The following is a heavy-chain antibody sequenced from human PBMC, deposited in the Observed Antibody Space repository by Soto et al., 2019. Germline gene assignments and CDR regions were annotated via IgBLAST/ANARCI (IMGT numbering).Heavy chain of an antibody. CDR1: GGTFSSYA. D-gene: IGHD6-19*01. V-gene: IGHV1-69*01. J-gene: IGHJ5*02. CDR3: ARGPLGGSSGWYIWFDP. CDR2: NIPIFGTA. Sequence: QVQLVQSGAEVKKPGSSVKVSCTASGGTFSSYAISWVRQAPGQGLEWMGGNIPIFGTANYAQKFQGRVTITADESTSTAYMELSSLRSEDTAVYYCARGPLGGSSGWYIWFDPWGQGTLVTVSS.